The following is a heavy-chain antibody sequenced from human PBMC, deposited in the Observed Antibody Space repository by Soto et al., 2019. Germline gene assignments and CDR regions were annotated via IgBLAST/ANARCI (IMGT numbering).Heavy chain of an antibody. J-gene: IGHJ6*02. CDR2: TYYRSKWYN. CDR3: ARDTDIAAVGLYYGMDV. V-gene: IGHV6-1*01. CDR1: GDSVSSSSAA. D-gene: IGHD6-13*01. Sequence: SQTLSLTCAISGDSVSSSSAAWNWIRQSPSRGLEWLGRTYYRSKWYNDYAVSVKSRITINPDTSKNQFSLQLNSVTPEDTAVYYCARDTDIAAVGLYYGMDVWGQGTTVTVSS.